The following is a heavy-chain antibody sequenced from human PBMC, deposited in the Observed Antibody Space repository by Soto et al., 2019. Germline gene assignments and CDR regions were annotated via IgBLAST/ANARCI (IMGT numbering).Heavy chain of an antibody. CDR1: GFTFSNAW. CDR2: IKSKTDGGTT. Sequence: PGGSLRLSCAASGFTFSNAWMNWVRQAPGKGLEWVGRIKSKTDGGTTDYAAPVKGRFTISRDDSKNTLYLQMNSLKTEDTAVYYCTTGTTIFGVVIFYYYGMDVWGQGTTVTVSS. CDR3: TTGTTIFGVVIFYYYGMDV. D-gene: IGHD3-3*01. V-gene: IGHV3-15*07. J-gene: IGHJ6*02.